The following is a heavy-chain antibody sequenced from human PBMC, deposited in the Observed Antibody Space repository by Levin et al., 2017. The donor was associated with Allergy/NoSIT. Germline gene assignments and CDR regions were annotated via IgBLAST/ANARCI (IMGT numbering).Heavy chain of an antibody. CDR1: GFTFSSYD. D-gene: IGHD3-16*01. V-gene: IGHV3-13*01. CDR3: VRGGETGFDY. J-gene: IGHJ4*02. CDR2: IAAAGDT. Sequence: PGGSLRLSCAASGFTFSSYDMHWVRQAAGKGLEWVSAIAAAGDTFYTGSVKGRFTISRENAKNSLYLQMNSLRAGDTAVYLCVRGGETGFDYWGQGTLVTVSS.